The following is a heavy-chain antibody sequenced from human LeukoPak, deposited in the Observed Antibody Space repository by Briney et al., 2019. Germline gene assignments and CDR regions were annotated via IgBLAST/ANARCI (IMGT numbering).Heavy chain of an antibody. CDR2: MQEAAYEM. D-gene: IGHD7-27*01. V-gene: IGHV3-7*01. J-gene: IGHJ4*02. CDR3: ARDYTGGWNDY. Sequence: GGSLRLSGAEPGCTFRKHRMSRVGQTIGKGLECLSLMQEAAYEMHYVDSVKGRFTISRDNARNSLYLQMNNLRVEDTAIYYCARDYTGGWNDYWGQGTLVTVSS. CDR1: GCTFRKHR.